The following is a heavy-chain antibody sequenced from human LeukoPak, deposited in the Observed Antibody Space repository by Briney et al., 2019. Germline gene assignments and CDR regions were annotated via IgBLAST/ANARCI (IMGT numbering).Heavy chain of an antibody. V-gene: IGHV3-15*01. CDR1: GLSFTNAW. J-gene: IGHJ4*02. CDR2: IKGRPDGATT. Sequence: PGGSLRLSGEASGLSFTNAWLSWVRQAPGKGLEWVARIKGRPDGATTDYAAPVKGRFTISRDDSKNTLYLQMSSLETEDTAVYYCTTWSGGIRDSWGQGTLVTVSS. D-gene: IGHD2-8*02. CDR3: TTWSGGIRDS.